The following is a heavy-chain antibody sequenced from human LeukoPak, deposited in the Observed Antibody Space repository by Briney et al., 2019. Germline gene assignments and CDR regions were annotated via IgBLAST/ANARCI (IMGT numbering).Heavy chain of an antibody. CDR3: ARVRTAMDIYYYSGMDV. J-gene: IGHJ6*02. Sequence: PGRSLRLSCAASGFTFSSYAMHWVRQAPGKGLEWVAAISYDGSNKYYADSVKGRFTISRDNSKNTLYLQMNSLRAEDTAVYYCARVRTAMDIYYYSGMDVWGQGTTVTVSS. D-gene: IGHD5-18*01. CDR2: ISYDGSNK. V-gene: IGHV3-30*04. CDR1: GFTFSSYA.